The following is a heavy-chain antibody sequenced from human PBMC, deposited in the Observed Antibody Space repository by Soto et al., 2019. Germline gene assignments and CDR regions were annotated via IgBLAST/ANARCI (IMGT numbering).Heavy chain of an antibody. J-gene: IGHJ4*02. D-gene: IGHD3-22*01. CDR2: ISWNSGSL. Sequence: EVQLVESGGGLVQPGRSLRLSCAASGFTFDDYAMHWVRQAPGKGLEWVSGISWNSGSLGYGDSVKGRFTISRDNAKNSLYLQMNSLRPEDTAFYYCAKDNGGYYDSSGNFEYWGQGILVTDSS. CDR1: GFTFDDYA. V-gene: IGHV3-9*01. CDR3: AKDNGGYYDSSGNFEY.